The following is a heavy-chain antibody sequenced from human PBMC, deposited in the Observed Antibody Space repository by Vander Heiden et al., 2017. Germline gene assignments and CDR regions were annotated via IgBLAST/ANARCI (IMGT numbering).Heavy chain of an antibody. CDR3: ARGTIDSSGYPYYFDY. CDR2: IWYDGSNK. D-gene: IGHD3-22*01. CDR1: AFTFRSYG. V-gene: IGHV3-33*01. Sequence: QVQPVEPGGGVVQPGGSRILFCSASAFTFRSYGMHWVRQAPGKGLEWVAVIWYDGSNKYYADSVKGRFTISRDNSKNTLYLQMNSLRAEDTAVYYCARGTIDSSGYPYYFDYWGQGTLVTVSS. J-gene: IGHJ4*02.